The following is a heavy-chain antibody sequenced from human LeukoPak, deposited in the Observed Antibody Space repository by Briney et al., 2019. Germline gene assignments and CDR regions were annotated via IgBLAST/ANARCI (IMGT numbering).Heavy chain of an antibody. V-gene: IGHV4-38-2*02. CDR2: LYHSGST. CDR1: GYSLSSGYY. D-gene: IGHD3-10*01. Sequence: SETLSLTCAVSGYSLSSGYYWGWIRPPPGKGLEWIGSLYHSGSTYYNPSLKSRVTISVDTSKNQFSLKLSSVTAADTAVYYCARDRVTMVPGVSYYYGMDVWGKGTTVTVSS. CDR3: ARDRVTMVPGVSYYYGMDV. J-gene: IGHJ6*04.